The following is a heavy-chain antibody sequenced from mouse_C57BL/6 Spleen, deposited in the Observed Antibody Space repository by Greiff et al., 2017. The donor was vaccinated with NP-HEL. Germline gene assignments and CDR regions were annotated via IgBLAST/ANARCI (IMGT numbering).Heavy chain of an antibody. CDR3: ARVVANYDAMDY. V-gene: IGHV1-54*01. J-gene: IGHJ4*01. CDR2: INPGSGGP. CDR1: GYAFTNYL. D-gene: IGHD1-1*01. Sequence: VQLQQSGAELVRPGTSVKVSCKASGYAFTNYLLEWVKQRPGQGLEWIGVINPGSGGPNYNEKFKGKATLTADKSSSTAYMQLSSLTSEDSAVYCCARVVANYDAMDYWGQGTSGTVSS.